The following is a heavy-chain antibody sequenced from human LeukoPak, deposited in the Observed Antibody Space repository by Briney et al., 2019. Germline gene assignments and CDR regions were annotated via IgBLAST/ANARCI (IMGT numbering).Heavy chain of an antibody. CDR1: GGSISSYY. Sequence: PSGTLSLTCAVSGGSISSYYWSWIRQPPGKGLEWIGYIYYSGSTNYNPSLKSRVTISVDTSKNQFSLKLSSVTAADTAVYYCARGGDYSEGPFDYWGQGTLVTVSS. J-gene: IGHJ4*02. D-gene: IGHD2-15*01. CDR2: IYYSGST. V-gene: IGHV4-59*08. CDR3: ARGGDYSEGPFDY.